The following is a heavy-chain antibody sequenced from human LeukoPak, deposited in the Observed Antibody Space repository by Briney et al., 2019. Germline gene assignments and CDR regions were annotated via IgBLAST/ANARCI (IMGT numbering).Heavy chain of an antibody. CDR2: ISWNSGSI. CDR3: AKIPQEGDYGDY. J-gene: IGHJ4*02. V-gene: IGHV3-9*01. Sequence: PGRSLRLSCAASGFTFDDYAMHWVRQAPGKGLEWVSGISWNSGSIGYADSVKGRFTISRDNAKNSLYLQMNSLRAEDTALYYCAKIPQEGDYGDYWGQGTLVTVSS. CDR1: GFTFDDYA. D-gene: IGHD4-17*01.